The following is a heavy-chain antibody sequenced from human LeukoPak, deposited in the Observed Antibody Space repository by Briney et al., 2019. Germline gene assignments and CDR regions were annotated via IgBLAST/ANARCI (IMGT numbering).Heavy chain of an antibody. CDR1: GGSISSSSYY. CDR3: ARRATAGDYVGWFDP. CDR2: IYYSGST. Sequence: SETLSLTCTVSGGSISSSSYYWGWIRQPPGRGLEWIGSIYYSGSTYYNPSLKSRVTISVDTSKNQFSLKLSSVTAADTAVYYCARRATAGDYVGWFDPWGQGTLVTVSS. V-gene: IGHV4-39*01. D-gene: IGHD4-17*01. J-gene: IGHJ5*02.